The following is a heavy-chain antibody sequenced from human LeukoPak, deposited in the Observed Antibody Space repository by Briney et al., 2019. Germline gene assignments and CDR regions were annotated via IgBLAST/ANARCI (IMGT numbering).Heavy chain of an antibody. V-gene: IGHV3-74*01. D-gene: IGHD3-22*01. CDR2: IKSDGKT. J-gene: IGHJ1*01. CDR3: ARAPSEIGGYYPEYFRH. Sequence: GGSLRLPCAASGFSFSSYWMHWVRQAPGKGLVWVSRIKSDGKTNYADSVKGRFTISRDNAKNTVSLQMNSLRAEDTGVYYCARAPSEIGGYYPEYFRHWGQGTLVTVSS. CDR1: GFSFSSYW.